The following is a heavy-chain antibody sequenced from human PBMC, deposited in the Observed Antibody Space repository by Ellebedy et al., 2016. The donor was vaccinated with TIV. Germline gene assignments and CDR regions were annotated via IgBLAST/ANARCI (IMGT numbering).Heavy chain of an antibody. CDR1: GDSITKNY. V-gene: IGHV4-38-2*02. D-gene: IGHD5-24*01. J-gene: IGHJ4*02. Sequence: SETLSLXCNVSGDSITKNYWSWIRQPPGKGLEWIGSLDHSGYTYYNPSLKSRVTLSLDTSKNDLSLKLSSVTAADTAVYYCARGEMATIYFDYWGQGALVNVSS. CDR3: ARGEMATIYFDY. CDR2: LDHSGYT.